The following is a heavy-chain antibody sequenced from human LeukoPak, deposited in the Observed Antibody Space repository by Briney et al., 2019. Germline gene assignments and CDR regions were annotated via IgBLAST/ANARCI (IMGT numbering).Heavy chain of an antibody. CDR2: IDHDGRL. J-gene: IGHJ4*02. V-gene: IGHV4-59*08. CDR3: ARLPSGGASFGWFDY. Sequence: PSETLSLTCTVCGGSIRSNSWSWLRQSPGSGLEWIGYIDHDGRLKYHPPLESRVTISADPSRNQFSLKLTSVTAADTAVYFCARLPSGGASFGWFDYWGQGALVTVSS. CDR1: GGSIRSNS. D-gene: IGHD5-18*01.